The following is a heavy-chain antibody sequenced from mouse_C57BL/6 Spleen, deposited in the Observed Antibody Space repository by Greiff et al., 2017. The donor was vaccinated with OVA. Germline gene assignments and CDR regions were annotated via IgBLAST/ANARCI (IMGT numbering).Heavy chain of an antibody. CDR2: IDPEDGET. J-gene: IGHJ2*01. D-gene: IGHD2-2*01. Sequence: VQLQQSGAELVKPGASVKLSCTASGFNITDYYMHWVKQRSEQGLEWIGRIDPEDGETKYAPKFQGKATITADTSSNTAYLQLSSQTSEDTAVYYCAGYDLDYWGQGTTLTVSS. CDR3: AGYDLDY. V-gene: IGHV14-2*01. CDR1: GFNITDYY.